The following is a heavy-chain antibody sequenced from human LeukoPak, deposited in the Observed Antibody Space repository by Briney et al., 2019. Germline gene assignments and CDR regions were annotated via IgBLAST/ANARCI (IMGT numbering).Heavy chain of an antibody. V-gene: IGHV4-61*02. Sequence: SETLSLTCTVSGGSISSGSYYWSWIRQPAGKGLEWIGRIYTSGSTNYNPSLKSRVTISVDTSKNQFSLKLSSVTAADTAVYYCARVGRYSGYDYVDFDYWGQGTLVTVSS. CDR3: ARVGRYSGYDYVDFDY. D-gene: IGHD5-12*01. J-gene: IGHJ4*02. CDR2: IYTSGST. CDR1: GGSISSGSYY.